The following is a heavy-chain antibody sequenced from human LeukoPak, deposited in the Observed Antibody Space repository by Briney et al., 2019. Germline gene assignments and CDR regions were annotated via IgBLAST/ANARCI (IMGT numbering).Heavy chain of an antibody. V-gene: IGHV3-21*01. Sequence: GGSLRLSCAASGFTFSSYSMNWVRQATGKGLEWVSSISSSSSYIYYADSVKGRFTISRDNAKNSLYLQMNSLRAEDTAVYYCAREVGATHRSFGYWGQGTLVTVSS. D-gene: IGHD1-26*01. CDR3: AREVGATHRSFGY. J-gene: IGHJ4*02. CDR1: GFTFSSYS. CDR2: ISSSSSYI.